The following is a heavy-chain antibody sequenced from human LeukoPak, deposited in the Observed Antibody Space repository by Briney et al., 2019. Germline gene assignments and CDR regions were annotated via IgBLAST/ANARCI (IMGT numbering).Heavy chain of an antibody. CDR1: GYTFTSYG. V-gene: IGHV1-18*01. CDR3: ARDLTTFGWQRRFDY. D-gene: IGHD5-12*01. CDR2: ISAYNGNT. J-gene: IGHJ4*02. Sequence: EASVKVSCKASGYTFTSYGISWVRQAPGQGLEWMGWISAYNGNTNYAQKLQGRVTMTTDTSTSTAYMELRSLRSDDTAVYYCARDLTTFGWQRRFDYWGQGTLVTVSS.